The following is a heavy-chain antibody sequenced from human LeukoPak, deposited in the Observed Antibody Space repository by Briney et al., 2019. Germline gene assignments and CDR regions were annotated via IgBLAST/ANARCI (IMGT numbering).Heavy chain of an antibody. Sequence: PGGSLRLSCAASGFTFSDYYMSWIRQAPGKGLEWVSYISSSGRTIYYADSVKGRFTISRDNAKNSLYLQMNSLRAEDTAVYYCARAEVAAGIDVNWFDPWGQGTLVTVSS. CDR2: ISSSGRTI. CDR3: ARAEVAAGIDVNWFDP. V-gene: IGHV3-11*01. CDR1: GFTFSDYY. J-gene: IGHJ5*02. D-gene: IGHD6-13*01.